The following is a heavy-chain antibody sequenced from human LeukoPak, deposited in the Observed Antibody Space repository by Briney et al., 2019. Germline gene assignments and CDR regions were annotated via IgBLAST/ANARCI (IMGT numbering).Heavy chain of an antibody. V-gene: IGHV3-33*01. Sequence: GGSLRLSCAASGFTFSSYGMHWVRQAPGKGLEWVAVIWYDGSNKYYADSVKGRFTISRDNSKNTLYLQMNSLRAEDTAVYYCARDNPAQDHYYYDSSGYYLYYWGQGTLVTVSS. J-gene: IGHJ4*02. D-gene: IGHD3-22*01. CDR3: ARDNPAQDHYYYDSSGYYLYY. CDR1: GFTFSSYG. CDR2: IWYDGSNK.